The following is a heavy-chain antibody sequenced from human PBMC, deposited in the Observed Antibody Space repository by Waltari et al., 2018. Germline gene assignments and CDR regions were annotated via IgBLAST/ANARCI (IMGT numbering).Heavy chain of an antibody. CDR2: INHSGST. Sequence: QVQLQQWGAGLLQPSETLSLTCAVYGGSFSGYYWSWIRQPPGKGLEWIGEINHSGSTNYNPSLKSRVTISVDTSKNQFSLKLSSVTAADTAVYYCARGYCSSTSCYAYYYYGMDVWGQGTTVTVSS. J-gene: IGHJ6*02. V-gene: IGHV4-34*01. CDR3: ARGYCSSTSCYAYYYYGMDV. CDR1: GGSFSGYY. D-gene: IGHD2-2*01.